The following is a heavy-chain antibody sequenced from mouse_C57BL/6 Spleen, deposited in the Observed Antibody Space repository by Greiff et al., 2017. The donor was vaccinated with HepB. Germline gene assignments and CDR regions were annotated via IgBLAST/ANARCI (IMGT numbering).Heavy chain of an antibody. V-gene: IGHV1-26*01. D-gene: IGHD1-1*01. CDR1: GYTFTDYY. Sequence: EVQLQQSGPELVKPGASVKISCKASGYTFTDYYMNWVKQSHGKSLEWIGDINPNNGGTSYNQKFKGKATLTVDKSSSTAYMELRSLTSEDSAVYHCASPWGSSYWDFDVWGTGTTVTVAS. CDR3: ASPWGSSYWDFDV. CDR2: INPNNGGT. J-gene: IGHJ1*03.